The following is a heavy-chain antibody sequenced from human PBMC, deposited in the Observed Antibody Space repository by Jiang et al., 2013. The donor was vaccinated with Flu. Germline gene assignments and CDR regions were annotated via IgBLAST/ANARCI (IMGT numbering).Heavy chain of an antibody. Sequence: VQLLESGGGLIQPGGSLRLSCAVSGFNVSSNYMSWVRQAPGKGLEWVSIIYNGGTTNYADSVKGRFTISRDNFKNTLYLQMNSLRAEDMAVYFCASHKIHRYCSGGSCYSRNDAFDIWGQGTMVTVSS. V-gene: IGHV3-53*01. J-gene: IGHJ3*02. D-gene: IGHD2-15*01. CDR3: ASHKIHRYCSGGSCYSRNDAFDI. CDR2: IYNGGTT. CDR1: GFNVSSNY.